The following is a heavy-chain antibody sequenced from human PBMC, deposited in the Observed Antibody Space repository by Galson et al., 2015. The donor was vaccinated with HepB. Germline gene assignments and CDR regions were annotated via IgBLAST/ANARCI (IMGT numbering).Heavy chain of an antibody. D-gene: IGHD3-10*01. CDR2: IDPSDSYV. CDR1: GYNFISYW. Sequence: QSGAEVKKPGESLTISCQVSGYNFISYWISWVRQVPGKGLEWMGRIDPSDSYVNYSPSFQGRVSISGDKSISTAYLQWSSLKASATAIYYCAGGSSGSGMFRPCHYWGQGSRVTVSS. V-gene: IGHV5-10-1*01. CDR3: AGGSSGSGMFRPCHY. J-gene: IGHJ4*02.